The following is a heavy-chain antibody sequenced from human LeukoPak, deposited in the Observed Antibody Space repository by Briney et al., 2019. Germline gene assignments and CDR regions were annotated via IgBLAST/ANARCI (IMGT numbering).Heavy chain of an antibody. V-gene: IGHV3-23*01. D-gene: IGHD1-26*01. CDR3: AKRELLRMYYFDY. CDR1: GFTFSNYA. Sequence: WGSLRLSCAASGFTFSNYAMSWVRQAPGKGLDWVSSISGSGSGTYYAASMKGRFTISRDNSKNTLYLQINSLRAQDTAVYYCAKRELLRMYYFDYWGQGTLVTVSS. J-gene: IGHJ4*02. CDR2: ISGSGSGT.